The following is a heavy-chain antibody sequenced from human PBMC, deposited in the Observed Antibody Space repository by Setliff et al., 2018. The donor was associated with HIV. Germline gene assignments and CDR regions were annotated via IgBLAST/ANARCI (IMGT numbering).Heavy chain of an antibody. CDR2: INPNSGAT. V-gene: IGHV1-2*02. J-gene: IGHJ6*03. CDR1: GYSFTGYY. D-gene: IGHD2-21*02. Sequence: GASVKVSCKASGYSFTGYYIHWVRQAPGQGLEWMGWINPNSGATNYAQKFEDKVTMTRDTSLSTGYMNLSRLRSDDTAVYYCARGSVVTRSRGYYYYMDVWGKGTTVTVSS. CDR3: ARGSVVTRSRGYYYYMDV.